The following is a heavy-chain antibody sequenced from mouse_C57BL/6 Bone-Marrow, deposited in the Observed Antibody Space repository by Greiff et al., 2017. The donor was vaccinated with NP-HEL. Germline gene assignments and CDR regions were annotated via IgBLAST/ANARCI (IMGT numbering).Heavy chain of an antibody. V-gene: IGHV1-64*01. CDR2: IHPNSGST. J-gene: IGHJ3*01. Sequence: QVQLKQPGAELVKPGASVKLSCKASGYTFTSYWMHWVKQRPGQGLEWIGMIHPNSGSTNYNEKFKSKATLTVDKSSSTAYMQLSSLTSEDSAVYYCASTMPPTGFAYWGQGTLVTVSA. D-gene: IGHD2-1*01. CDR3: ASTMPPTGFAY. CDR1: GYTFTSYW.